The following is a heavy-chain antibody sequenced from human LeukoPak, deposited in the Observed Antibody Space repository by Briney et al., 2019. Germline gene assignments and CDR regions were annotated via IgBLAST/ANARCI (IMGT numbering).Heavy chain of an antibody. V-gene: IGHV3-23*01. D-gene: IGHD6-19*01. CDR1: GFTFSTYA. J-gene: IGHJ4*02. CDR3: AKGRQWLASHYFDY. CDR2: ISGSGSTT. Sequence: GGSLRLSCAASGFTFSTYAMSWVRQAPGKGLEWISVISGSGSTTYYADSVKGRFTISRDNSKNKLYLEMNSLRAEDTAVYYCAKGRQWLASHYFDYWGQGTLVTVSS.